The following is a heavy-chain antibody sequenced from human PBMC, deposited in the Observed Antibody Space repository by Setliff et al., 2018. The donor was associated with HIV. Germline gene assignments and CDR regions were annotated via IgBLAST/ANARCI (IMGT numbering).Heavy chain of an antibody. V-gene: IGHV1-18*04. J-gene: IGHJ6*02. CDR1: GYNFINYG. D-gene: IGHD6-19*01. CDR3: ARLGSGWSDSYYYAMDV. Sequence: GASVKVSCKASGYNFINYGISWVRQAPGQGPEWMGWISAYNGNTNYAPRLLGRVTMTTDTSTSTAYMEVRSLTSDDTAAYFCARLGSGWSDSYYYAMDVWGQGTTVTVSS. CDR2: ISAYNGNT.